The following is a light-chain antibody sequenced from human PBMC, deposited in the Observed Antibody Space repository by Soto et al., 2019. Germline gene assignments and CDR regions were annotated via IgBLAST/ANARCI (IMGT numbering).Light chain of an antibody. CDR2: GNS. Sequence: QSVLTQPPSVSGAPGQRVTISCTGSRSNIGAGYDVHWYQQLPGTAPKLLIYGNSKRPSGFPARFSGSKSGPSASLAITGLQVEDGAVYYCQSYDSSLSGGVFGGGTKLTLL. CDR1: RSNIGAGYD. J-gene: IGLJ3*02. CDR3: QSYDSSLSGGV. V-gene: IGLV1-40*01.